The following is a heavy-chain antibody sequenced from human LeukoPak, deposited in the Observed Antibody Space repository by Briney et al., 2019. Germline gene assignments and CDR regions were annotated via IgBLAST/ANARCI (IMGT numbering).Heavy chain of an antibody. CDR3: ARDFAWLADY. CDR1: GFTFSRYA. J-gene: IGHJ4*02. D-gene: IGHD6-19*01. V-gene: IGHV3-30-3*01. Sequence: GGSLRLSCAASGFTFSRYAMHWVRQAPGKGLEWVAVISKDGSNKCYADSVRGRFTISRDNSKNTLYLQMDSLRAEDTAVYYCARDFAWLADYWGQGTLVTVSS. CDR2: ISKDGSNK.